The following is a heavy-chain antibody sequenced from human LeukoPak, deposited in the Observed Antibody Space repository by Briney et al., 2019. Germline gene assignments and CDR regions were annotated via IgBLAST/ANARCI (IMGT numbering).Heavy chain of an antibody. J-gene: IGHJ6*03. Sequence: PGGSLRLSCAASGFTFSSYAMSWVRQAPGKGLEGVPAISGSGGSTYYADSVKGRFTISRDNSKNTLYLQMNSLRAEDTAVYYCAKDKRITIFGGPTRYMDVWGKGTTVTVSS. CDR3: AKDKRITIFGGPTRYMDV. CDR2: ISGSGGST. V-gene: IGHV3-23*01. CDR1: GFTFSSYA. D-gene: IGHD3-3*01.